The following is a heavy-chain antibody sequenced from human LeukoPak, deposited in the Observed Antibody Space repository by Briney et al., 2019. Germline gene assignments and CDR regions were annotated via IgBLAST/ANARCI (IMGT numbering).Heavy chain of an antibody. CDR1: GLTFSNTW. CDR3: TTDATGYSSSERDY. V-gene: IGHV3-15*01. D-gene: IGHD6-13*01. J-gene: IGHJ4*02. Sequence: GGSLRLSCAASGLTFSNTWMTWVRQAPGKGLEWVGRIRSKTDGGTTDYTTPVKGRFTISRDDSKNTLYLQMNSLKTEDTGVYYGTTDATGYSSSERDYWGQGTLVTVSS. CDR2: IRSKTDGGTT.